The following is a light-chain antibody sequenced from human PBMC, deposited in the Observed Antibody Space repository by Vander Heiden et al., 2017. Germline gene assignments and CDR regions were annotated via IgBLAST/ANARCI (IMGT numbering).Light chain of an antibody. J-gene: IGKJ5*01. V-gene: IGKV3-11*01. CDR1: QSVSSY. Sequence: EIVLTQPPATLSLSPGERATLSGRASQSVSSYLAWYQQKPGQAPRLLIYDASNRATGIPARFSGSGSGTDFTLTISSLEPEDFAVYYCQQRSNWPITFGQGTRLEIK. CDR2: DAS. CDR3: QQRSNWPIT.